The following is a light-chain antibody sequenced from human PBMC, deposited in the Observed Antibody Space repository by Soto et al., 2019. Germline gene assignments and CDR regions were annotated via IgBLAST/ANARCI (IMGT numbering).Light chain of an antibody. CDR3: SSYTSTSPYV. J-gene: IGLJ1*01. Sequence: QSALTQPASVSGSPGQSITISCTGTSRDVGTYNYVSWYQQHPGKAPKLMIYEVSNRPSGVSNRFSGSKSGNTASLTISGLQAEDEADYYCSSYTSTSPYVFGPGTKLTVL. V-gene: IGLV2-14*01. CDR1: SRDVGTYNY. CDR2: EVS.